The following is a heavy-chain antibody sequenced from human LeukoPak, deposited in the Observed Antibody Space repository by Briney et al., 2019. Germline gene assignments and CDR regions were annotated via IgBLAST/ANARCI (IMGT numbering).Heavy chain of an antibody. CDR1: GFTFDDYA. V-gene: IGHV3-9*03. CDR3: AKDVDRYGPHYFDY. Sequence: GGSLRLSCAASGFTFDDYAMHWVRQAPGKGLEWVSGISWNSGSIDYADSVKGRFAISIDNAQNYLYLQMNSQRAKDMALYYLAKDVDRYGPHYFDYWGQGTLVSVSS. D-gene: IGHD5-18*01. J-gene: IGHJ4*02. CDR2: ISWNSGSI.